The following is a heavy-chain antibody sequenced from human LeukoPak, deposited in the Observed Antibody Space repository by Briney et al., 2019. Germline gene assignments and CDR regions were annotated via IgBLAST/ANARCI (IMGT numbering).Heavy chain of an antibody. CDR3: ARGPVLVRGPRLGY. Sequence: ASVKVSCKASGYIFTDYYMHWVRQAPGQGLEWMGWINPNSGGTDYAQRFQGRVTMTRDTSISTAYMELSRLTSDDTAVYYCARGPVLVRGPRLGYWGQGTLVTVSS. V-gene: IGHV1-2*02. CDR2: INPNSGGT. J-gene: IGHJ4*02. CDR1: GYIFTDYY. D-gene: IGHD3-10*01.